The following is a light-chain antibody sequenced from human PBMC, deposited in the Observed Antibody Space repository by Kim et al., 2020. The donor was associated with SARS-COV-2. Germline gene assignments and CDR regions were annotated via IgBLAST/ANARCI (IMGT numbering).Light chain of an antibody. CDR1: QSISGD. V-gene: IGKV1-5*03. CDR2: QAS. CDR3: QQYNPYPLT. Sequence: DIQMTQSPSTLSASVGDRVTITCRASQSISGDLAWYQQKPGKVPNFLIYQASSLKSGVPSRFSGSGSGTEFTLTISSLQPDDSATYYCQQYNPYPLTFGGGTKVDIK. J-gene: IGKJ4*01.